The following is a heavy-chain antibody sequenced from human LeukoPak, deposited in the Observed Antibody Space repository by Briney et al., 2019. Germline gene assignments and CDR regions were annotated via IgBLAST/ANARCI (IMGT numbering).Heavy chain of an antibody. CDR3: ARDIIGTDYYDSSGPGD. J-gene: IGHJ4*02. D-gene: IGHD3-22*01. CDR2: IIPIFGTA. V-gene: IGHV1-69*13. Sequence: SVKVSCKASGGTFSSYAISWVRQAPGQGLEWMGGIIPIFGTANYAQKFQGRVTITADESASTAYMELSSLRSEDTAVYYCARDIIGTDYYDSSGPGDWGQGTLVTVSS. CDR1: GGTFSSYA.